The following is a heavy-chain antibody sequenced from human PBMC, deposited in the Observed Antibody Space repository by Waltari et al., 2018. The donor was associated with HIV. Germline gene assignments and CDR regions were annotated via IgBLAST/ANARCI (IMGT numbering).Heavy chain of an antibody. CDR3: ARAILNFWTFSHMDV. D-gene: IGHD3-3*01. Sequence: QLVESGGGLVEPGGSLRLSCTASGFTFRNYYMTWVRHTPGKGLQWLAYINSRSDVDNYAGSVRDRFTITRDNAKNSLFLEMHDLRTDDTGIYYCARAILNFWTFSHMDVWGEGTTVTVS. J-gene: IGHJ6*03. CDR2: INSRSDVD. CDR1: GFTFRNYY. V-gene: IGHV3-11*01.